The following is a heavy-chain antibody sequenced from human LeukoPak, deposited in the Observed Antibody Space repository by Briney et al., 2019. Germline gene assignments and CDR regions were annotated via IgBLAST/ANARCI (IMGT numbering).Heavy chain of an antibody. CDR1: GFIFSHYG. Sequence: GGSLPLSCAASGFIFSHYGLHWVRQAPGKGLEWVAVIWHDGSSKYYADSVKGRFTISRDNSENTVYLQMNSLRAEDTAVYYCAKDAQRGFDYSNSLEYWGQGDLVTVSS. CDR3: AKDAQRGFDYSNSLEY. V-gene: IGHV3-33*06. CDR2: IWHDGSSK. J-gene: IGHJ4*02. D-gene: IGHD4-11*01.